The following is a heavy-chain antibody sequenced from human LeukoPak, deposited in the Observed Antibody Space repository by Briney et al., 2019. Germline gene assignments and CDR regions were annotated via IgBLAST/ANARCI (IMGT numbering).Heavy chain of an antibody. D-gene: IGHD6-13*01. V-gene: IGHV3-21*01. J-gene: IGHJ4*02. CDR1: GFTFSSYS. CDR3: ARDRSSWYQNPVYNFDS. Sequence: GGSLRLSCAASGFTFSSYSMNWVRQAPGKGLEWVSSISSSSSYICYADSVKGRFTISRDNAKNSLYLQMNSLRGEDTAIYYCARDRSSWYQNPVYNFDSWGQGTLVTVSS. CDR2: ISSSSSYI.